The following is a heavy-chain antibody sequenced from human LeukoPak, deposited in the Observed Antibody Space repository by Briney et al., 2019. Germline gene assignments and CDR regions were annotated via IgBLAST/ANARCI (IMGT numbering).Heavy chain of an antibody. CDR2: ISSSSSYI. V-gene: IGHV3-21*01. D-gene: IGHD4-17*01. CDR3: ARDPNYGDYNEGWFDP. CDR1: GFTFSSYS. Sequence: GGSLRLSCAASGFTFSSYSMNWVRQAPGKGLEWVSSISSSSSYIYYADSVKGRFTISRDNAKNSLYLQMNSLRAEDTAVYYCARDPNYGDYNEGWFDPWGQGTLVTVSS. J-gene: IGHJ5*02.